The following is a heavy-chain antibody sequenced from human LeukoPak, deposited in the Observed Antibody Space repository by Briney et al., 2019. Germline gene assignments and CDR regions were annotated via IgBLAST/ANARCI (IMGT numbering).Heavy chain of an antibody. CDR3: ARARGTVTYYFDY. D-gene: IGHD4-17*01. J-gene: IGHJ4*02. Sequence: SEALSLTCTVSGGSISSSSYYWGWIRQPPGKGLEWIGSIYYSGSTYYNPSLKSRVTISVDTSKNQFSLKLSSVTAADTAVYYCARARGTVTYYFDYWAREPWSPSPQ. CDR1: GGSISSSSYY. CDR2: IYYSGST. V-gene: IGHV4-39*07.